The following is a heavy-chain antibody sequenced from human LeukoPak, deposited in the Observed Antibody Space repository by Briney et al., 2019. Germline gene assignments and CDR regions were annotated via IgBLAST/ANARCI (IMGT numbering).Heavy chain of an antibody. V-gene: IGHV3-30*04. D-gene: IGHD4/OR15-4a*01. J-gene: IGHJ6*03. CDR1: GFTLSSHA. CDR3: ARDSDSGRNFYYHLDV. CDR2: ISYDGSNK. Sequence: PGGSLRLSCAASGFTLSSHAMHWVRQAPGKGLEWVAVISYDGSNKYYADSVKGRFTISRDNSKNTLYLQMNSLRDEDTAVYYCARDSDSGRNFYYHLDVWGNGTTVTVSS.